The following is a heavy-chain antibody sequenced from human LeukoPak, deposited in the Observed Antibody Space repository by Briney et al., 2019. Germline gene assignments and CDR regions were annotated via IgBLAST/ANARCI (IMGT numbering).Heavy chain of an antibody. CDR1: GFTFSTYW. CDR3: ARGAYSNSYYYYYMDV. D-gene: IGHD4-11*01. V-gene: IGHV3-7*01. J-gene: IGHJ6*03. CDR2: IKQDGSEK. Sequence: GGSLRLSCAASGFTFSTYWMSWFRQAPGKGLEWVATIKQDGSEKSYVDSVKGRFTISRDNGKNSLYLQMNSLRAEDTAVYYCARGAYSNSYYYYYMDVWGKGTTVTVSS.